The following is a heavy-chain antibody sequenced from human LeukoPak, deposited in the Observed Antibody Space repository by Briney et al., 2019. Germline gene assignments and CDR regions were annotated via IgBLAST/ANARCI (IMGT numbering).Heavy chain of an antibody. Sequence: SETLSLTCPVSGGSVSSSEYYCDWIRQPPGKGLEWIGEMYLSGTTYSNPSVKSRVTISIDKSKHQFFLNLSSVTAADTAVYYCAGLVGRYSSGLYYYYFDYWGQGTLVTVSS. D-gene: IGHD3-22*01. V-gene: IGHV4-39*07. CDR3: AGLVGRYSSGLYYYYFDY. J-gene: IGHJ4*02. CDR2: MYLSGTT. CDR1: GGSVSSSEYY.